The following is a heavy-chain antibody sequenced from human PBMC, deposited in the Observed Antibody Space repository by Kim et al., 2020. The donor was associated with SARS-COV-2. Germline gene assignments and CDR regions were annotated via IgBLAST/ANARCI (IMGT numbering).Heavy chain of an antibody. CDR1: GFAFGTYG. Sequence: GGSLRLSCAASGFAFGTYGMTWVRQAPGKEPVWVSSISGTTSNTFYADSVKGRFTISRDNSKNTMYLQMNSLRVEDTALYYCVRGPELGGVRTRFFDYWG. D-gene: IGHD2-8*02. J-gene: IGHJ4*01. CDR3: VRGPELGGVRTRFFDY. CDR2: ISGTTSNT. V-gene: IGHV3-23*01.